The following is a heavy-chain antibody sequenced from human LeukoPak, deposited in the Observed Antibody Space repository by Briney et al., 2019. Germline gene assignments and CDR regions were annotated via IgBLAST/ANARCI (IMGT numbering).Heavy chain of an antibody. Sequence: GGSLRLSCAASGFTFSSYWMHWVRQAPGKGLVWVSRINSDGSSTSYADSVKGRFTISRDNAKNTLYLQMNSLRAEDTAVYYCARDMFSLRGTQVGLLDAFYYYGMDVWGQGTTVTVSS. V-gene: IGHV3-74*01. CDR3: ARDMFSLRGTQVGLLDAFYYYGMDV. D-gene: IGHD3-10*02. CDR1: GFTFSSYW. J-gene: IGHJ6*02. CDR2: INSDGSST.